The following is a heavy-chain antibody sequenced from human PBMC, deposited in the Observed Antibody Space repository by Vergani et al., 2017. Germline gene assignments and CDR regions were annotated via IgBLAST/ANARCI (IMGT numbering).Heavy chain of an antibody. CDR2: INPSGGST. Sequence: QVQLVQSGAEVKKPGASVKVSCKASGYTFTSYYMHWVRQAPGQGLEWMGIINPSGGSTSYAQKFQGRVTMTRDTSTSTVYMELSSLRSEDTAVYYCARDENSCGGDCYPGYWGQGTLVTVSS. V-gene: IGHV1-46*01. D-gene: IGHD2-21*02. CDR1: GYTFTSYY. J-gene: IGHJ4*02. CDR3: ARDENSCGGDCYPGY.